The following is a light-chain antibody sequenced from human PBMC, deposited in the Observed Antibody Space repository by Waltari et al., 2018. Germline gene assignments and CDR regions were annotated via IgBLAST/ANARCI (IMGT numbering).Light chain of an antibody. V-gene: IGKV3-11*01. CDR2: DVS. CDR3: QQRNNWPRT. CDR1: QSVRNY. Sequence: EIVLTQSPATLSLSLGERATLPCRASQSVRNYLAWYQQKPGQAPRLLIYDVSRRATGTPARFSGSGSGTDFTLTISTLEPEDFAIYYCQQRNNWPRTFGQGTKLDMK. J-gene: IGKJ2*01.